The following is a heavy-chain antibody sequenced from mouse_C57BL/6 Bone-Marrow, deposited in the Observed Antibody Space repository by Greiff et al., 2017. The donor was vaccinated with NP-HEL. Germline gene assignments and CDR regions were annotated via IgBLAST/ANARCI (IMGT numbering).Heavy chain of an antibody. V-gene: IGHV1-59*01. D-gene: IGHD1-1*01. Sequence: VQLQQPGAELVRPGTSVKLSCKASGYTFTSYWMHWVKQRPGQGLEWIGVIDPSDSYTNYIQKFKGKATLTVDTSSSTAYMQLSSLTSEDSAVYYCASYYGSSYWYFDVWGTGTTVTVSS. J-gene: IGHJ1*03. CDR1: GYTFTSYW. CDR2: IDPSDSYT. CDR3: ASYYGSSYWYFDV.